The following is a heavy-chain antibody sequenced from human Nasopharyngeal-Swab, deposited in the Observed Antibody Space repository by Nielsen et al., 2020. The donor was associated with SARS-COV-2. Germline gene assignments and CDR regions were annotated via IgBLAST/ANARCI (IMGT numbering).Heavy chain of an antibody. CDR1: GGSISSGDYY. J-gene: IGHJ6*03. CDR2: IYYSGST. V-gene: IGHV4-30-4*01. D-gene: IGHD3-10*01. Sequence: SETLSLTCTVSGGSISSGDYYWSWIRQPPGKGLEWIGYIYYSGSTYYNPSLKSRVTISVDTSKNQFSLKLSSVTAADTAVYYCSGEAFYYYYYMDVWGKGTTVTVSS. CDR3: SGEAFYYYYYMDV.